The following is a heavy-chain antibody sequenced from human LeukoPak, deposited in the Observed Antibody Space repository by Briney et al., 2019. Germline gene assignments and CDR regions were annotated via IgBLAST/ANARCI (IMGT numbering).Heavy chain of an antibody. CDR3: ARGVYGSGRVVDFDY. CDR1: GYSISSGYY. CDR2: IYHSGST. V-gene: IGHV4-38-2*02. Sequence: KPSETLSLTCTVSGYSISSGYYWGWIRQPPGKGLEWIGSIYHSGSTYYNPSLKSRVTISVDTSKNQFSLKLSSVTAADTAVYYCARGVYGSGRVVDFDYWGQGTLVTVSS. J-gene: IGHJ4*02. D-gene: IGHD3-10*01.